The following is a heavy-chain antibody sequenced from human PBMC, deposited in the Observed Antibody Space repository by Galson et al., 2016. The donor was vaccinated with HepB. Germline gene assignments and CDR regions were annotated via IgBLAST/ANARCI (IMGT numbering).Heavy chain of an antibody. CDR2: ISGSGSGT. D-gene: IGHD3-16*02. CDR1: GFTFNNYA. V-gene: IGHV3-23*01. Sequence: SLRLSCAATGFTFNNYAMSWVRQAPGKGLEWVSGISGSGSGTYYAGTFYADSGKGRFTISKDNSKNTLYLQMNSLRAEDTAVYYCAKYRKGDFDYWGQGTLVTVSS. CDR3: AKYRKGDFDY. J-gene: IGHJ4*02.